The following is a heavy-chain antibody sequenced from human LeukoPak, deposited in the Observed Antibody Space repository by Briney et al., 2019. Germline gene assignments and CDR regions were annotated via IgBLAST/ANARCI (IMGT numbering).Heavy chain of an antibody. CDR2: IYYSGST. V-gene: IGHV4-30-4*01. D-gene: IGHD3-10*01. J-gene: IGHJ6*04. CDR3: ATLAPYGSGSYYNSAYYYGMDV. CDR1: GRSISSGDYY. Sequence: PSETLSLTCTVSGRSISSGDYYWSWIRQPPGKGLEWIGYIYYSGSTYYNPSLKSRVTISVDTSKNQFSLKLSSVTAADTAVYYCATLAPYGSGSYYNSAYYYGMDVWGKGTTVTVSS.